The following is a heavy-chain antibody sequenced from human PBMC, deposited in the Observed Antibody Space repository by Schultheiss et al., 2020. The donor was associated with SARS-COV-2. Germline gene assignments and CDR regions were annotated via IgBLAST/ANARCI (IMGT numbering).Heavy chain of an antibody. J-gene: IGHJ4*02. CDR1: EFTFSNYW. CDR2: IKYDGSEK. Sequence: GGSLRLSCAASEFTFSNYWMHWVRQAPGKGLEWVANIKYDGSEKFYVDSVKGRFTISRDNAKNSLFLQMNSLRVDDTALYYCAKDLDYDFWSAYYKFDYWGQGTLVTVSS. D-gene: IGHD3-3*01. V-gene: IGHV3-7*05. CDR3: AKDLDYDFWSAYYKFDY.